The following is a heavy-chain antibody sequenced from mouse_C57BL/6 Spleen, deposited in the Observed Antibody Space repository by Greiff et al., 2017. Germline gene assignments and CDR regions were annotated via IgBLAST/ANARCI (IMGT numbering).Heavy chain of an antibody. CDR3: AKPGYYDYDGLAY. J-gene: IGHJ3*01. D-gene: IGHD2-4*01. V-gene: IGHV2-3*01. CDR2: IWGDGSS. Sequence: KLQESGPGLVAPSQSLSITCTVSGFSLTSYGVSWVRQPPGKGLEWLGVIWGDGSSSYHSAPISRLRISKDNSKSQVFLKLTSLQTDDTATYYCAKPGYYDYDGLAYWGQGTLVTVSA. CDR1: GFSLTSYG.